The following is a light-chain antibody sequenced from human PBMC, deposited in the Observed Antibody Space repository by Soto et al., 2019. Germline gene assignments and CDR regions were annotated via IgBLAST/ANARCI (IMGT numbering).Light chain of an antibody. CDR3: QQYGRSGT. J-gene: IGKJ1*01. V-gene: IGKV3-20*01. CDR2: ATS. Sequence: EIVLTQSPATLSLSPGERATLSCRASQSVSSYLAWYQQKPGQAPRLLIYATSSRATGTPDRFSGSGSGTDFTLTISRLEPEDFAVYYCQQYGRSGTFGQGTKVDIK. CDR1: QSVSSY.